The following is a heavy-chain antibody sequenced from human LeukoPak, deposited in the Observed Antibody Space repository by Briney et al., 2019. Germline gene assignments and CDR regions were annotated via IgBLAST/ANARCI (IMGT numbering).Heavy chain of an antibody. Sequence: SGGSLSLSCAASGFTFSSYGMHWVRQAPGKGLEWVAVIWYDGSNKYYADSVKGRFTISRDNSKNTLYLQMNSLRAEDTAVYYCASMDQLWFGEINYWGQGTLVTVSS. V-gene: IGHV3-33*01. CDR3: ASMDQLWFGEINY. D-gene: IGHD3-10*01. CDR2: IWYDGSNK. J-gene: IGHJ4*02. CDR1: GFTFSSYG.